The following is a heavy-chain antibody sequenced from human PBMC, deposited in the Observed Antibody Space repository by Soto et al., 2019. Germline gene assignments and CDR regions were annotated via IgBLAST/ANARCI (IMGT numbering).Heavy chain of an antibody. Sequence: GGSLRLSCAAFGFTFSSYAMSWVRQAPGKGLEWVSAISGSGGSTYYADSVKGRFTISRDNSKNTLYLQMNSLRAEDTAVYYCAKDLYNWNYEGFDYWGQGTLVTVSS. V-gene: IGHV3-23*01. CDR1: GFTFSSYA. CDR3: AKDLYNWNYEGFDY. CDR2: ISGSGGST. D-gene: IGHD1-7*01. J-gene: IGHJ4*02.